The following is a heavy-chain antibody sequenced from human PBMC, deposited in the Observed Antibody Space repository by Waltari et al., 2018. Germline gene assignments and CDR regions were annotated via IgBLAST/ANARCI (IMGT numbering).Heavy chain of an antibody. Sequence: QVQLVQSGAEVKKTGASVKVSCKASGYTFTSYALHWVGQAPGQRLEWMGWINAGNGNTKYSQKFQGRVTITRDTSASTAYMELSSLRSEDTAVYYCARDPGGDTAMVSGYWGQGTLVTVSS. V-gene: IGHV1-3*01. CDR2: INAGNGNT. D-gene: IGHD5-18*01. J-gene: IGHJ4*02. CDR1: GYTFTSYA. CDR3: ARDPGGDTAMVSGY.